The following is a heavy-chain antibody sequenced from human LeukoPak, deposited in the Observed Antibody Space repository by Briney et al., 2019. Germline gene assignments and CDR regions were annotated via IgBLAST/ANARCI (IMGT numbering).Heavy chain of an antibody. Sequence: ASVKVSCKASGGTFSSYAISWVRQAPGQGLEWMGWISAYDGNTNYAQKFQGRVTITRNTSISTAYMELSSLRSEDTAVYYCARVRLSSPNYWGQGTLVTVSS. CDR3: ARVRLSSPNY. J-gene: IGHJ4*02. D-gene: IGHD6-6*01. CDR1: GGTFSSYA. V-gene: IGHV1-8*03. CDR2: ISAYDGNT.